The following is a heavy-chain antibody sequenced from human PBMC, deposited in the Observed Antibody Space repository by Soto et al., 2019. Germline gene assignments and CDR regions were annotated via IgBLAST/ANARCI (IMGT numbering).Heavy chain of an antibody. D-gene: IGHD6-6*01. CDR2: IKQDGSEK. J-gene: IGHJ6*02. Sequence: PWGSLRLSCAASGFTFSSYWMSWVRQAPGKGLEWVANIKQDGSEKYYVDSVKGRFTISRDNAKNSLYLQMNSLRAEDTAVYYCARADQYSSSTHYYYYYGMDVWGQGTTVTVSS. V-gene: IGHV3-7*01. CDR3: ARADQYSSSTHYYYYYGMDV. CDR1: GFTFSSYW.